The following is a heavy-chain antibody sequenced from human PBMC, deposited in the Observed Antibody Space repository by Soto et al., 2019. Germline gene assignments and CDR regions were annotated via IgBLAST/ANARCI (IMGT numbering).Heavy chain of an antibody. Sequence: QVQLQESGPGLVKPSQTLSLTCTVSGGSISSGGYYWSWIRQHPGKGLEWIGYIYYSGSTYYNPSLQSRVTISVDTSKNPFSLKLSSVTAADTAVYYCARDRVVNSSSCVDYWGQGTLVTVSS. V-gene: IGHV4-31*03. CDR2: IYYSGST. CDR1: GGSISSGGYY. J-gene: IGHJ4*02. CDR3: ARDRVVNSSSCVDY. D-gene: IGHD6-6*01.